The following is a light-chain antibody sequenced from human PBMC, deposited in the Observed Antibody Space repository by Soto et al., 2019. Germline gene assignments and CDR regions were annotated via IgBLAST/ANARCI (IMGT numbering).Light chain of an antibody. CDR2: QDN. CDR3: QAWGSSTVYV. CDR1: KLGDEY. V-gene: IGLV3-1*01. Sequence: SYELTQPPSVSVSPGQTASVTCSGDKLGDEYVSWYRQKPGQSPVLVIYQDNKRPSGIPERFSGSNSGNTASLTINGTQAMDEADYFCQAWGSSTVYVFGTGTTV. J-gene: IGLJ1*01.